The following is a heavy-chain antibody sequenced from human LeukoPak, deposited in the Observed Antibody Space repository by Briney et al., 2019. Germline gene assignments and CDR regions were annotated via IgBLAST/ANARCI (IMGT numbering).Heavy chain of an antibody. Sequence: SETLSLTCAVYGGSLSNYYWSWIRQPPGKGLEWIGEINHSGGIDYNPSLKSRVTMSVDTSKNHFSLKLSSVTAADTAVYYCARGPRDPYNGWYTAVYYYMDVWGKGTTVTVSS. D-gene: IGHD6-19*01. CDR2: INHSGGI. CDR3: ARGPRDPYNGWYTAVYYYMDV. V-gene: IGHV4-34*01. CDR1: GGSLSNYY. J-gene: IGHJ6*03.